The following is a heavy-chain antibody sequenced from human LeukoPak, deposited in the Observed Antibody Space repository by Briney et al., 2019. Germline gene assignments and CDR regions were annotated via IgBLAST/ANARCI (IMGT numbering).Heavy chain of an antibody. J-gene: IGHJ4*02. CDR1: GFPFSTYA. CDR3: ALYGSGSFHDY. CDR2: ISGSDGST. D-gene: IGHD3-10*01. V-gene: IGHV3-23*01. Sequence: GGSLRLSCAASGFPFSTYAMSWGRQAPGKGLEWVSAISGSDGSTYYADSVKGRFTISKDKSRNTLYLQMNSLRAEDTAIYYCALYGSGSFHDYWGQGTLVTVSS.